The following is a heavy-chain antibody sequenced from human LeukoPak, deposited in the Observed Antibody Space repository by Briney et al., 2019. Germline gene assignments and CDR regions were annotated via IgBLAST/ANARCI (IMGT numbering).Heavy chain of an antibody. CDR2: IWYDGSNK. CDR3: AKDHIVATITYLDY. V-gene: IGHV3-33*06. J-gene: IGHJ4*02. CDR1: GFTLSSYG. D-gene: IGHD5-12*01. Sequence: PGRSLRLSCAASGFTLSSYGLHWVRQAPGKGLEWVAVIWYDGSNKYYPDSVKGRFTISRDNSNTTLYLQMNSLRAEDTAVYYCAKDHIVATITYLDYWGQGTLVTVSS.